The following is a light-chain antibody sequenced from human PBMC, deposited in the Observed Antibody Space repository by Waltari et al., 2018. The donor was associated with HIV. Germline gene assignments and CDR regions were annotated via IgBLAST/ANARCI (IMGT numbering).Light chain of an antibody. CDR2: DVS. J-gene: IGLJ3*02. CDR1: SSDVGGYNY. Sequence: QPASVSGSPGQSITISCTGTSSDVGGYNYVSWYQQHPGKAPKLMIYDVSKRPSGVSNRFSGSKSGNTASLTISGLQAEDEADYYCSSYTSSSSVFGGGTKLTVL. V-gene: IGLV2-14*01. CDR3: SSYTSSSSV.